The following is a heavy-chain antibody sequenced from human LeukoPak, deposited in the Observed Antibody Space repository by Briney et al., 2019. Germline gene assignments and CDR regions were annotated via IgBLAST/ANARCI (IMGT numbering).Heavy chain of an antibody. V-gene: IGHV3-23*01. CDR3: ARNQQLGGHSYYYYGMDV. CDR2: ISGGGVTT. CDR1: GFTSIAYA. J-gene: IGHJ6*02. Sequence: GGSLRLSCVGSGFTSIAYALTWARQAPGKGLEWVSGISGGGVTTYYADSVKGRFTISRDNSKNTLYLQMNSLRADDTAIYYCARNQQLGGHSYYYYGMDVWGQGTTVTVS. D-gene: IGHD6-13*01.